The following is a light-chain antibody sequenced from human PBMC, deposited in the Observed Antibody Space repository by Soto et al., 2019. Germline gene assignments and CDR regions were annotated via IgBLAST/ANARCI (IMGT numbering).Light chain of an antibody. CDR3: SSYRNSNTGV. Sequence: QSALTQPASVSGSPGQSITISCTGTSSDVGGYNYVSWYQQHPGKAPKVMIYEVSNLPSGVSNRFSGSKSGNTASLTISGLQAEDAADYYCSSYRNSNTGVFGGGTKVTVL. CDR2: EVS. J-gene: IGLJ3*02. CDR1: SSDVGGYNY. V-gene: IGLV2-14*01.